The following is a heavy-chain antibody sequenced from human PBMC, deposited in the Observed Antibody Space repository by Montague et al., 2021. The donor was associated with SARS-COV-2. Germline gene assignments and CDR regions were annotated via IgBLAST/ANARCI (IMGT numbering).Heavy chain of an antibody. D-gene: IGHD6-13*01. CDR2: IFYNGDT. V-gene: IGHV4-59*08. CDR3: ATHRQHHNH. J-gene: IGHJ5*02. Sequence: SETLSLTCTVSGGSISGYYWTWIRQPPGKGLEWIGYIFYNGDTNYNPSLKSRVPISVDTSKNQFSLKLFAVTAADTAVYFCATHRQHHNHWGQGAMVAVSS. CDR1: GGSISGYY.